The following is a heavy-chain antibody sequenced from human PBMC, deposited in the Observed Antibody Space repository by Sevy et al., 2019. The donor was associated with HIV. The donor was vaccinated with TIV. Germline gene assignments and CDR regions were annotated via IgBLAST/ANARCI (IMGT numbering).Heavy chain of an antibody. J-gene: IGHJ6*02. CDR1: GFTFSSCD. D-gene: IGHD1-26*01. V-gene: IGHV3-13*01. Sequence: GSLRLSCAASGFTFSSCDMHWVRQATGKGLEWVSAIGTAGDTYYPGSVKGRFTISRENAKNSLYLQMNSLRAGDTAVYYCARDRGGARYYYGMDVWGQGTTVTVSS. CDR2: IGTAGDT. CDR3: ARDRGGARYYYGMDV.